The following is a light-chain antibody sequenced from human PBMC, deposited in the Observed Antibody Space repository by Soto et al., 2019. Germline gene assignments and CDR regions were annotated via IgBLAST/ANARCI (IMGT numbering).Light chain of an antibody. J-gene: IGKJ1*01. CDR1: RGISNH. CDR2: AVS. Sequence: DIQMTQSPSSLSAYVGDSVTVTCRASRGISNHLAWFQQKPGKAPKSLIYAVSRLQSGVPSKFSGSGSGTDFTLTISNLQPEDFATYYCQQYNTYPWTFGQGTKVDIK. V-gene: IGKV1-16*02. CDR3: QQYNTYPWT.